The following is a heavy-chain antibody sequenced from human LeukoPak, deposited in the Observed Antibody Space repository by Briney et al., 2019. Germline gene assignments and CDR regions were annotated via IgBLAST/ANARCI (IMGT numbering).Heavy chain of an antibody. CDR1: GFTFSSYW. CDR2: IKEDGSEK. V-gene: IGHV3-7*01. D-gene: IGHD3-10*01. Sequence: GGSLRLSCSAAGFTFSSYWMSWVRQAPGKGLEWVANIKEDGSEKYYVDSVKGRFTISRDNAKNSLFLQMNSLRAEDTAVYYCARDGLLWFGDSRTDFWGQGTLVTVSS. J-gene: IGHJ4*02. CDR3: ARDGLLWFGDSRTDF.